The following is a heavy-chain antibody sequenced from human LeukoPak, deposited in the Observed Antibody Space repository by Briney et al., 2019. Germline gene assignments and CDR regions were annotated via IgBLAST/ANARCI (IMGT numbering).Heavy chain of an antibody. J-gene: IGHJ4*02. V-gene: IGHV3-73*01. D-gene: IGHD3-3*01. CDR1: GFTFSGSA. CDR2: IRSKANSYAT. Sequence: AGGSLKLSCAVSGFTFSGSAMHWVRQASGKGLDWVGRIRSKANSYATAYAASVKGRFTISRDDSKNTAYLQMNSLKTEDTSVYYCTRRENDFWSGYDSPFLDYWGQGALVTVSS. CDR3: TRRENDFWSGYDSPFLDY.